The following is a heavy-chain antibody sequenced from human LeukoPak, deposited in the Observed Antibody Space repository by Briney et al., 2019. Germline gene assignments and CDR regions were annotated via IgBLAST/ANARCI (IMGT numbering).Heavy chain of an antibody. Sequence: PGGSLRLSCAASGFTFSSYSMNWVRQAPRKGLEWVSSISSSSSYIYCADSVKGRFTISRDNAKNSLYLQMNSLRAEDTAVYYCARNDFWSGYTDYWGQGTLVTVSS. V-gene: IGHV3-21*01. CDR1: GFTFSSYS. CDR3: ARNDFWSGYTDY. CDR2: ISSSSSYI. J-gene: IGHJ4*02. D-gene: IGHD3-3*01.